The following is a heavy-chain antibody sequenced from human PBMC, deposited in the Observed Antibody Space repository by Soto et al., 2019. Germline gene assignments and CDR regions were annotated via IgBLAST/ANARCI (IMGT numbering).Heavy chain of an antibody. J-gene: IGHJ5*02. Sequence: QVKLVQSGAEVKKPGASVKVSCETSGYTFFSYGITWVRQAPGQGLEWTGWVSGYNGHTNYAQKFQGRVTMTRDISTTTAYMELRNLRSDATAVYYCARLVGHTSSDNWFGTWGQGTLVTVSS. CDR1: GYTFFSYG. D-gene: IGHD1-26*01. CDR3: ARLVGHTSSDNWFGT. CDR2: VSGYNGHT. V-gene: IGHV1-18*01.